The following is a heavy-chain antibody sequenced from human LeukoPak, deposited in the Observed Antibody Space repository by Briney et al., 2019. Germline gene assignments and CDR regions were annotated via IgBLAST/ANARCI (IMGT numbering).Heavy chain of an antibody. V-gene: IGHV1-69-2*01. Sequence: ASVKVSRKVSGYTFTDYYMHWVQQAPGKGLEWMGLVDPEDGETIYAEKFQGRVTITADTSTDTAYMELSSLRSEDTAVYYCATAPPSYDILTGPTKDYMDVWGKGTTVTVSS. D-gene: IGHD3-9*01. J-gene: IGHJ6*03. CDR1: GYTFTDYY. CDR3: ATAPPSYDILTGPTKDYMDV. CDR2: VDPEDGET.